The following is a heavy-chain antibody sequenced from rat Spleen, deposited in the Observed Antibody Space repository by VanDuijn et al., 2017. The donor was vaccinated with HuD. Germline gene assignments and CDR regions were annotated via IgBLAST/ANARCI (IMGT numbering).Heavy chain of an antibody. Sequence: EVQLVESGGGLVQPGRSLKLSCAASGFTFSNYDMAWVRQAPTKGLEWVASISPSGGSTYYRDSVKGRFTISRDSAKSTLYLQMDSLRSEDTATYYCAREAGIPFHYFDYWGQGVMVTVSS. CDR1: GFTFSNYD. D-gene: IGHD1-4*01. CDR3: AREAGIPFHYFDY. V-gene: IGHV5-25*01. CDR2: ISPSGGST. J-gene: IGHJ2*01.